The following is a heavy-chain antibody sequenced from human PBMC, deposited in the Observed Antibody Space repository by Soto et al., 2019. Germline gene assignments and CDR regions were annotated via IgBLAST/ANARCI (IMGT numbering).Heavy chain of an antibody. CDR2: IDPVDTYA. J-gene: IGHJ5*02. Sequence: PGESLKISRTGFGYNFSTFCLSWVRQMPGKGLEWMGRIDPVDTYATYMPAFQGHVTISADKANSTAYLQWSSLEASDTAMYYCARIYCTTTTCDSWFDPWGQGTLVTVSS. V-gene: IGHV5-10-1*01. D-gene: IGHD2-2*01. CDR3: ARIYCTTTTCDSWFDP. CDR1: GYNFSTFC.